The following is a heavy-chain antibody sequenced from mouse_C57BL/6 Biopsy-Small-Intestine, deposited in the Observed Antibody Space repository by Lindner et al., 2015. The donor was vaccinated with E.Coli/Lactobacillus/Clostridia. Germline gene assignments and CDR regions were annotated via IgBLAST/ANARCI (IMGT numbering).Heavy chain of an antibody. Sequence: VQLQESGAELVRPGTSVKIPCKASGYSFTDYNMNWVKQSNGKSLEWIGVINPNYGTTSYNQKFKGKATLTADKSSSTAYMQLSSLTSEDSAVYFCARPYYYGSSYPYYFDYVGPRHHSHSLL. CDR3: ARPYYYGSSYPYYFDY. V-gene: IGHV1-39*01. CDR1: GYSFTDYN. D-gene: IGHD1-1*01. CDR2: INPNYGTT. J-gene: IGHJ2*01.